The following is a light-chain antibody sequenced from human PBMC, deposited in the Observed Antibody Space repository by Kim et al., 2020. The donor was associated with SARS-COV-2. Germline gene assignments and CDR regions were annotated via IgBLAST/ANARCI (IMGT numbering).Light chain of an antibody. CDR1: QDISNY. V-gene: IGKV1-33*01. Sequence: DIQMTQSPSSLSASVGDRVTITCQASQDISNYLNWYQQKPGKAPQLRIYDASSLETGVPSRFGGSGSGTHFAVTITSLQPEDIGTCYWHHYHDLPLTFG. CDR2: DAS. J-gene: IGKJ3*01. CDR3: HHYHDLPLT.